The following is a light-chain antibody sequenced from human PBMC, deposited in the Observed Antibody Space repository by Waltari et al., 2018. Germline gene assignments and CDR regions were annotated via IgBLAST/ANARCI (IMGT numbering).Light chain of an antibody. CDR1: ASNIGANL. J-gene: IGLJ3*02. CDR3: ASWDDSLNGHWV. Sequence: QSVLTQPPSASGTPGQRVTISCSGSASNIGANLVNWYQQLPGKAPKLLIYRSDLRPSGVPDRFSGSKSGTSASLAISGLQSEDEADYFCASWDDSLNGHWVFGGGTKVTVL. CDR2: RSD. V-gene: IGLV1-44*01.